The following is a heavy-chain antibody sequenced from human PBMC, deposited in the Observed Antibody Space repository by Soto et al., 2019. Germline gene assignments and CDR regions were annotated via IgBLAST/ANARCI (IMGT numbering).Heavy chain of an antibody. Sequence: PGGSLRLSCAASGFTFSSYAMSWVRQAPGKGLEWVATISYDGGNKYYADSVKGRFSISRDNSRSTLSVQMISLRVDDTAIYYCARPSTMGYDYYYYGMDVWGQGTTVTVSS. D-gene: IGHD3-10*01. CDR1: GFTFSSYA. CDR2: ISYDGGNK. J-gene: IGHJ6*02. CDR3: ARPSTMGYDYYYYGMDV. V-gene: IGHV3-30-3*01.